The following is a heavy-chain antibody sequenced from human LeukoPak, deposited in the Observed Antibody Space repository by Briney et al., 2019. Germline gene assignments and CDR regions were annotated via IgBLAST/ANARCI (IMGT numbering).Heavy chain of an antibody. CDR1: GFTFSSYG. V-gene: IGHV3-33*01. Sequence: HPGRSLRLSCAASGFTFSSYGMHWVRQAPGKGLEWVAVIWYDGSNKYYADSVKGRFTISRDNSKNTLYLQMNSLRAEDTAVYYCARDRGHYDFWRWGQGTLVTVSS. CDR2: IWYDGSNK. D-gene: IGHD3-3*01. CDR3: ARDRGHYDFWR. J-gene: IGHJ4*02.